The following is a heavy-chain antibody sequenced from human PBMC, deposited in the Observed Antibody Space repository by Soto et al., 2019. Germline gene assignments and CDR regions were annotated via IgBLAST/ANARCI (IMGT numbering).Heavy chain of an antibody. CDR1: GFTFSNAW. CDR3: TTDRRWLASGALDI. J-gene: IGHJ3*02. V-gene: IGHV3-15*01. Sequence: GGSLRLSCAASGFTFSNAWMSWVRQAPGKGLEWVGRIKSKTDGGTTDYAAPVKGRFTISRDDSKNTLYLQMNSLKTEDTAVYYCTTDRRWLASGALDIWGQGTMVTVSS. D-gene: IGHD6-19*01. CDR2: IKSKTDGGTT.